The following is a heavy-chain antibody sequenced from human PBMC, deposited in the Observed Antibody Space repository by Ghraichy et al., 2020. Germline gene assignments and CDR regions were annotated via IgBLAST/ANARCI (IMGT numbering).Heavy chain of an antibody. CDR2: IYTSGNT. V-gene: IGHV4-61*02. CDR1: GGSISSGSYY. CDR3: ARGLPSPERPTDRHRAFEI. D-gene: IGHD1-1*01. Sequence: SETLSLTCTVSGGSISSGSYYWSWIRQPAGRGLEWIGRIYTSGNTNYNPSLSSRVTMSVDTSKNQFSLKLSSVTAADTAVYYCARGLPSPERPTDRHRAFEIWGQGTVVTVSS. J-gene: IGHJ3*02.